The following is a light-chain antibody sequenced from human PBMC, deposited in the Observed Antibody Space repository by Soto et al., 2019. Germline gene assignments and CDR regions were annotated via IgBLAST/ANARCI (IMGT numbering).Light chain of an antibody. J-gene: IGLJ2*01. V-gene: IGLV2-8*01. CDR1: SSDVGGYNF. CDR3: CSYAGTNKV. CDR2: EVS. Sequence: QSALTQPPSASGSPGQSVTISCTGTSSDVGGYNFVSWYQQHPGKAPKLMIYEVSKRPSGVPDRFSGSKSGNAASLTVSGLQAEDEADYYSCSYAGTNKVFGGGTKLTVL.